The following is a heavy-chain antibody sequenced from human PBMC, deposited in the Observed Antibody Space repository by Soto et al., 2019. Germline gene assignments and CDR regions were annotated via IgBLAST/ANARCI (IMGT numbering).Heavy chain of an antibody. J-gene: IGHJ5*02. CDR3: AKDPGYDDSSGYYHNWFDT. V-gene: IGHV3-48*03. D-gene: IGHD3-22*01. CDR2: IGSSGSGI. CDR1: GFNFSSYE. Sequence: FGFNFSSYEMNWVRQAPGKGLEWASYIGSSGSGIYYADSVKGRFTISRDNSKNTLYLQMNSLRAEDTAVYYCAKDPGYDDSSGYYHNWFDTWGQGTLFAASS.